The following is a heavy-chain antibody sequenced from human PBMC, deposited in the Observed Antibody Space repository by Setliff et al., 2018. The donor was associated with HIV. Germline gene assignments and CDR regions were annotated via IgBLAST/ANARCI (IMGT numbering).Heavy chain of an antibody. J-gene: IGHJ3*02. D-gene: IGHD4-4*01. Sequence: GGSLRLSCAASGFSFDNSWMAWVRQAPGKGLEWVANINPDGTQTNYVHSGKGRFTISRDDAKNSVYLQMGSLRAEDTAVYFCAGIGDYSISGVAFHIWGQGTMVTVSS. V-gene: IGHV3-7*01. CDR1: GFSFDNSW. CDR3: AGIGDYSISGVAFHI. CDR2: INPDGTQT.